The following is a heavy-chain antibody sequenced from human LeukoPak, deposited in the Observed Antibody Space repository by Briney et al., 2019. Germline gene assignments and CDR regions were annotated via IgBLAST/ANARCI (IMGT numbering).Heavy chain of an antibody. CDR2: IYPGDSDT. J-gene: IGHJ4*02. D-gene: IGHD3-22*01. Sequence: GESLKISCKGSGYSFTSCWIGWVRQMPGKGLEWMGIIYPGDSDTRYSPSFQGQVTISADKSISTAYLQWSSLKASDTAMYYCARATYDSSGYYLNHFDYWGQGTLVTVSS. CDR1: GYSFTSCW. CDR3: ARATYDSSGYYLNHFDY. V-gene: IGHV5-51*01.